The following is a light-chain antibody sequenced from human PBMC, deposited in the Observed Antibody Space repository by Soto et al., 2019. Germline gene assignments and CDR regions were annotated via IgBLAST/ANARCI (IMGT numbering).Light chain of an antibody. J-gene: IGLJ1*01. CDR3: FSSTTTTTQV. CDR1: SSDIGAYDY. Sequence: SALTQPASLSGSPGQSITISCTGTSSDIGAYDYVSWFQQHPGKAPKLMISEVNNRPSGVSNRFSGSKSGNTAYLTISGLQVEDEAEYFCFSSTTTTTQVFGPAPKGTV. CDR2: EVN. V-gene: IGLV2-14*01.